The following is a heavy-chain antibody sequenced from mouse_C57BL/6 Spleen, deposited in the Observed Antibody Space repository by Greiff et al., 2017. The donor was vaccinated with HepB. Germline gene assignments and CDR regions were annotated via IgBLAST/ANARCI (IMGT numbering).Heavy chain of an antibody. J-gene: IGHJ2*01. CDR1: GFTFSDYG. Sequence: EVQRVESGGGLVKPGGSLKLSCAASGFTFSDYGMHWVRQAPEKGLEWVAYISSGSSTIYYADTVKGRFTISRDNAKNTLFLQMTSLRSEDTAMYYCARCSRYYFDYWGQGTTLTVSS. CDR2: ISSGSSTI. V-gene: IGHV5-17*01. CDR3: ARCSRYYFDY. D-gene: IGHD1-1*01.